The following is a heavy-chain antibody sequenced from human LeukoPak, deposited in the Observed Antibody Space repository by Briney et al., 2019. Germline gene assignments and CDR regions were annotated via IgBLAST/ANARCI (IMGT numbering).Heavy chain of an antibody. CDR1: GFTFRSYS. J-gene: IGHJ6*02. CDR3: ARERIVVVVTENKLQHFGMDV. V-gene: IGHV3-30*04. CDR2: ISYDGSNQ. D-gene: IGHD2-2*01. Sequence: GGSLRLSCAASGFTFRSYSIHWVRQAPGKGLEWVARISYDGSNQNYADSVKGRFTISRDNSQNTVYLQMNSLRAEDSAVYYCARERIVVVVTENKLQHFGMDVWGQGTTVTVSS.